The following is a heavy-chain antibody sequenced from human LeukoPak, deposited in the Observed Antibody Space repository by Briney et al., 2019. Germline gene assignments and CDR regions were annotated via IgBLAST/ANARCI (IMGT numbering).Heavy chain of an antibody. D-gene: IGHD3-22*01. J-gene: IGHJ3*02. CDR3: ARGAYYYDSSGHDAFDI. CDR1: GGTFSSYA. CDR2: IIPILGIA. V-gene: IGHV1-69*04. Sequence: SVKVSCKASGGTFSSYAISWVRQAPGQGLEWMGRIIPILGIANYAQKFQGRVTITADKSTSTAYMELSSLRSDDTAVYYCARGAYYYDSSGHDAFDIWGQGTMVTVSS.